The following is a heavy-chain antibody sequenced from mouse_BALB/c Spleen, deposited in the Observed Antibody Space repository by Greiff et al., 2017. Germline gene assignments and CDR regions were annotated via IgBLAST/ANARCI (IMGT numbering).Heavy chain of an antibody. CDR2: INPSNGRT. CDR3: ARDGNDVYYAMDY. D-gene: IGHD2-2*01. Sequence: QVQLKQPGAELVKPGASVKLSCKASGYTFTSYWMHWVKQRPGQGLEWIGEINPSNGRTNYNEKFKSKATLTVDKSSSTAYMQLSSLTSEDSAVYYCARDGNDVYYAMDYWGQGTSVTVSS. CDR1: GYTFTSYW. J-gene: IGHJ4*01. V-gene: IGHV1S81*02.